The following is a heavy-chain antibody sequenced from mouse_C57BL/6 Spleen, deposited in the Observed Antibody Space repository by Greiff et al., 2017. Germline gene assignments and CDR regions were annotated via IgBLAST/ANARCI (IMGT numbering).Heavy chain of an antibody. J-gene: IGHJ1*03. CDR2: INPNNGGT. CDR1: GYTFTDYY. Sequence: VQLQQSGPELVKPGASVKISCKASGYTFTDYYMDWVKQSHGKSLEWIGDINPNNGGTIYNQKFKGKATLTVDKSSSTAYMELRSLTSEDPAVYYCARKLEDQYYLDDWGTGTTVTVSS. CDR3: ARKLEDQYYLDD. V-gene: IGHV1-18*01. D-gene: IGHD1-1*01.